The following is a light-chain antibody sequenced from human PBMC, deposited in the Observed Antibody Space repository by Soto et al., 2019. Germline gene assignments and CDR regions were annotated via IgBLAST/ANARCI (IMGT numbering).Light chain of an antibody. CDR1: SSDVGGYNY. CDR2: EVH. J-gene: IGLJ2*01. V-gene: IGLV2-14*01. CDR3: NSYTSSSTLV. Sequence: QAARTQPASVSVSPGQLITISCTGTSSDVGGYNYVSWYQHHPGKAPKLMLYEVHNRPSGVSNRLSGSKSGNTASLTISGLQAEDEADYYCNSYTSSSTLVFGGGTKVTVL.